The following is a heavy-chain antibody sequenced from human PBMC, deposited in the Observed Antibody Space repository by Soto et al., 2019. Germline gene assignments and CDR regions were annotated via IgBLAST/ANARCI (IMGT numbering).Heavy chain of an antibody. CDR3: ARGDTMVGGVIINYFDN. J-gene: IGHJ4*02. V-gene: IGHV1-3*04. D-gene: IGHD3-10*01. CDR2: INTGNGNT. Sequence: ASVKVSCKASGYPFTSYTLHWVRQAPGQRLEWMGWINTGNGNTKYSQKFQGRVTITRDTSASTAYMELSSLRSEDTAVYYCARGDTMVGGVIINYFDNWGQETLFAVSS. CDR1: GYPFTSYT.